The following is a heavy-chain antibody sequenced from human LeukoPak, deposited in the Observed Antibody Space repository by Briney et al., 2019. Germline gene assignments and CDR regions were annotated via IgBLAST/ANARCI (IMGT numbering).Heavy chain of an antibody. J-gene: IGHJ4*02. D-gene: IGHD2-15*01. Sequence: SETLSLTCAVSGYSISSGYYWGWIRQPPGKGLEWIGSIYHSGSTYYNPSLKSRVTISVDTSKNQFSLKLSSVTAADTAVYYCARMVVVVVAYYFDYWGQGTLVTVSS. CDR2: IYHSGST. CDR1: GYSISSGYY. CDR3: ARMVVVVVAYYFDY. V-gene: IGHV4-38-2*01.